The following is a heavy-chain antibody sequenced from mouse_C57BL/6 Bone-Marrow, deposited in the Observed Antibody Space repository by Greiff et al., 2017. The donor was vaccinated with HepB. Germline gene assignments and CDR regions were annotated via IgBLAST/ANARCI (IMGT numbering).Heavy chain of an antibody. CDR3: ARPELGRWFAY. Sequence: EVQRVESGGDLVKPGGSLKLSCAASGFTFSSYGMSWVRQTPDKRLEWVATISSGGSYTYYPDSVKGRFTISRDNAKNTLYLQMSSLKSEDTAMYYCARPELGRWFAYWGQGTLVTVSA. V-gene: IGHV5-6*01. D-gene: IGHD4-1*01. CDR1: GFTFSSYG. CDR2: ISSGGSYT. J-gene: IGHJ3*01.